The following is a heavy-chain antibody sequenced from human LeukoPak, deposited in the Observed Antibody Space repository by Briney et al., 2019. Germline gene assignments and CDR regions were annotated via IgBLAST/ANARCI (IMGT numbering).Heavy chain of an antibody. CDR2: ISISSSYI. J-gene: IGHJ5*02. CDR1: GFTFSSYS. Sequence: GGSLRLSCAASGFTFSSYSMNWLRQAPGKGLEWVSSISISSSYIHYADSVKGRFTISRDNAKNSLYLQMNSLRAEDTAVYYCARQLDYGGNSDWSNWFDPWGQGTLVTVSS. V-gene: IGHV3-21*01. CDR3: ARQLDYGGNSDWSNWFDP. D-gene: IGHD4-23*01.